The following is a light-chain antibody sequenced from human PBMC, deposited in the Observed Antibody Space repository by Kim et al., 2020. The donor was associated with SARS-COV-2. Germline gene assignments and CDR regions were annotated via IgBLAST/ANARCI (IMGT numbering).Light chain of an antibody. CDR3: QQYDGSPPYT. CDR2: GST. V-gene: IGKV3-20*01. J-gene: IGKJ2*01. CDR1: QSVRSTY. Sequence: EIVLTQSPGTLSLSPGERATLSCRASQSVRSTYLALYQQEPGQAPRLLTYGSTSRATGIPSKVSGSWSGTDFTLTISRLEPEDFAVYHCQQYDGSPPYTFGQGTKVEI.